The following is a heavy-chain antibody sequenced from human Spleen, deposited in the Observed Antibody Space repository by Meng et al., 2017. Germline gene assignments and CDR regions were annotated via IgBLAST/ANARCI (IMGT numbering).Heavy chain of an antibody. CDR3: ARDTKPRSTMVRGVDY. CDR2: IWYDGSNK. V-gene: IGHV3-33*01. J-gene: IGHJ4*02. D-gene: IGHD3-10*01. Sequence: GSLKISCAASGFTFSSYGMHWVRQAPGKGLEWVAVIWYDGSNKYYADSVKGRFTISRDNSKNTLYLQMNSLRAEDTAVYYCARDTKPRSTMVRGVDYWGQGTLVTVSS. CDR1: GFTFSSYG.